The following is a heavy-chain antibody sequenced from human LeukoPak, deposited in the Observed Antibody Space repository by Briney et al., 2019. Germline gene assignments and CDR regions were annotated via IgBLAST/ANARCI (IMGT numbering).Heavy chain of an antibody. CDR3: ASSHDSSGND. CDR2: IKYDGSLK. V-gene: IGHV3-7*01. Sequence: GGSLSLSCVASGFSFSSYWMAWVRQAPGKGLEWVANIKYDGSLKFYVDSVKGRFTISRDNAKNSLYLEMNSLRADDTAVYFCASSHDSSGNDWGQGTMVTVSS. D-gene: IGHD3-22*01. J-gene: IGHJ4*02. CDR1: GFSFSSYW.